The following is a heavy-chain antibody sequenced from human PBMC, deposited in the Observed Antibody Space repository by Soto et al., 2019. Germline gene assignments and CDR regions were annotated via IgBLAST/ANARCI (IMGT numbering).Heavy chain of an antibody. CDR1: GFTFSSYW. J-gene: IGHJ6*03. Sequence: GGSLRLSCAASGFTFSSYWMSWVRQAPGKGLEWVANIKQDGSEKYYVDSVKGRFTISRDNAKNSLYLQMNSLRAEDTAVYYCARYGDYNYYYMDVWGKGTTVTVSS. CDR3: ARYGDYNYYYMDV. D-gene: IGHD4-17*01. V-gene: IGHV3-7*01. CDR2: IKQDGSEK.